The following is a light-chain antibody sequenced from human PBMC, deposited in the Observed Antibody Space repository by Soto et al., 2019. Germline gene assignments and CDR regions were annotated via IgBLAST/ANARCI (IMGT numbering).Light chain of an antibody. CDR3: QQYYTSPHP. V-gene: IGKV4-1*01. Sequence: DIVMTQSPESLAVSLGERATINCRSSQSLLYSSNNNNYLAWYQQKPGQPPKLLFYWASFRESGVPDRFSGTESGSDFNRNISRLEAEDVALYYCQQYYTSPHPFGGGTKGEIK. CDR1: QSLLYSSNNNNY. J-gene: IGKJ4*01. CDR2: WAS.